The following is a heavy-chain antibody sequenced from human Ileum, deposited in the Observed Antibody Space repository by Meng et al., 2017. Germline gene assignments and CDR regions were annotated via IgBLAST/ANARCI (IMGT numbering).Heavy chain of an antibody. D-gene: IGHD4-23*01. V-gene: IGHV3-23*01. CDR1: GFTFISYA. CDR2: ISGNAADT. CDR3: AKVLLYSGNRDFGDY. J-gene: IGHJ4*02. Sequence: GGSLRLSCAASGFTFISYALSRVRQAPGKGLEWVSLISGNAADTYYADSVKDRFTISRDNSKNTLYLQMNSLRAEDTAVYYCAKVLLYSGNRDFGDYWGQGTLVTVSS.